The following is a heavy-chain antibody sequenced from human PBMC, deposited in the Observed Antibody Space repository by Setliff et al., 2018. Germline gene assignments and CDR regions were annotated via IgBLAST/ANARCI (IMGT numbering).Heavy chain of an antibody. CDR1: GFSFNKYW. D-gene: IGHD7-27*01. CDR3: AALDWGENSYNVDV. V-gene: IGHV3-74*01. CDR2: INGDATIA. Sequence: GGSLRLSCTVYGFSFNKYWMYWVRQAPGKGLEWVSRINGDATIAHYADSVKGRFTISRDNARNALYLQMVSLRGEDTGVYFCAALDWGENSYNVDVWGKGTTVTVSS. J-gene: IGHJ6*03.